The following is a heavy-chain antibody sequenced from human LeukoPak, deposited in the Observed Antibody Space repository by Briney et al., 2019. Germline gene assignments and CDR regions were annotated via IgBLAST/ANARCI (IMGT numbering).Heavy chain of an antibody. V-gene: IGHV3-30-3*01. CDR3: ARARSVGPPTGFDY. D-gene: IGHD4-23*01. J-gene: IGHJ4*02. Sequence: GGSLRLSCAASGFTFSSFAMHWVRQAPGKGLEWVAVISYDASNKFYADSVQGRFTTSRDNSKNTLFLQMNSLGAEDTAVFYCARARSVGPPTGFDYWGQGTLVTVSS. CDR2: ISYDASNK. CDR1: GFTFSSFA.